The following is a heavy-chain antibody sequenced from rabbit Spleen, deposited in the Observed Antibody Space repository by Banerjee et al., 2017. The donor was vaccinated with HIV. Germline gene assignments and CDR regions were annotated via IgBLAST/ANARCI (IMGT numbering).Heavy chain of an antibody. CDR3: ARDLAGVIGWNFNL. CDR2: IDPLFGST. D-gene: IGHD4-1*01. J-gene: IGHJ4*01. CDR1: GFDFSNYG. V-gene: IGHV1S47*01. Sequence: QEQLVESGGGLVQPGGSLKLSCKASGFDFSNYGVSWVRQPPGKGLEWIGYIDPLFGSTYYASWVNGRFTISSHNAQNTLYLQLNSLTAADTATYFCARDLAGVIGWNFNLWGPGTLVTVS.